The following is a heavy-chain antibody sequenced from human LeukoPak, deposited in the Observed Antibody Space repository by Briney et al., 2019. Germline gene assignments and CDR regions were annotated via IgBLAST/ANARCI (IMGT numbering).Heavy chain of an antibody. Sequence: ASVKVSCKASGYTFTSYYMHWVRQAAGQGLEWMGIINPSGGSTSYAQKSRGRVTMTRDTSTSTVYMELSSLRSEDTAVYYCAREDVDTAMVPAGGHYYYGMDVWGQGTTVTVSS. D-gene: IGHD5-18*01. V-gene: IGHV1-46*01. CDR2: INPSGGST. CDR1: GYTFTSYY. J-gene: IGHJ6*02. CDR3: AREDVDTAMVPAGGHYYYGMDV.